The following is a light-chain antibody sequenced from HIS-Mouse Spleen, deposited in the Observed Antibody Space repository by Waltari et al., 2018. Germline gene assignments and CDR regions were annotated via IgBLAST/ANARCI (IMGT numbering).Light chain of an antibody. V-gene: IGLV3-10*01. CDR3: YSTDSSGNHRV. Sequence: SYELTQPPSVSVSPGQTARITCSGDALPKNYAYWYQQKSGQAPVLVTYEDSKRPSGVPGRFSGSSSGTMPTLTIRGAQVEDEADYYCYSTDSSGNHRVFVGGTKLTVL. CDR2: EDS. J-gene: IGLJ2*01. CDR1: ALPKNY.